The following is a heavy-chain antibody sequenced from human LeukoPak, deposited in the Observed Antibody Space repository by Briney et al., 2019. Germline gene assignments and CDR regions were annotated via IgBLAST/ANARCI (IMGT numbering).Heavy chain of an antibody. CDR2: IYHSGST. D-gene: IGHD6-19*01. Sequence: PSETLSLTCTVSGYSISSGYYWGWIRQPPGKGLEWIGTIYHSGSTYYNPSLKSRVTISVDTSKNQFSLKLSSVTAADTAVYYCARDRTGYSSGWSQGTLVTVSS. J-gene: IGHJ4*02. V-gene: IGHV4-38-2*02. CDR3: ARDRTGYSSG. CDR1: GYSISSGYY.